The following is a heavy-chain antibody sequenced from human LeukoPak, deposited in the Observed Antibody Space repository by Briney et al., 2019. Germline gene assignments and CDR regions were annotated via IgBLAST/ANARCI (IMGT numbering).Heavy chain of an antibody. V-gene: IGHV3-30*18. CDR2: ISYDGSNK. J-gene: IGHJ4*01. Sequence: QPGRSLRLSCAASGFTFSRYGMHWARQAPSRGLEWVAVISYDGSNKCYADSVKGRFTISRDNSKSTLDLQMNSLRVEDTALYYCAKDIYRAYDLARAFDFWGQGALVTVST. D-gene: IGHD5-12*01. CDR3: AKDIYRAYDLARAFDF. CDR1: GFTFSRYG.